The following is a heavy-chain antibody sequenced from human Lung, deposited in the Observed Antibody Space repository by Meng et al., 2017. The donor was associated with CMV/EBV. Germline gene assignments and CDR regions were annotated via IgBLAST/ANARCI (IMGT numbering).Heavy chain of an antibody. J-gene: IGHJ6*02. CDR2: IYYSGST. Sequence: SETLSLXCTVSGGSISSYYWSWIRQPPGKGLEWIGYIYYSGSTNYNPSLKSRVTISVDTSKNQFSLKLSSVTAADTAVYYCARLYSSSWFLPSGMDVWGQGTXVTVYS. CDR1: GGSISSYY. V-gene: IGHV4-59*01. D-gene: IGHD6-13*01. CDR3: ARLYSSSWFLPSGMDV.